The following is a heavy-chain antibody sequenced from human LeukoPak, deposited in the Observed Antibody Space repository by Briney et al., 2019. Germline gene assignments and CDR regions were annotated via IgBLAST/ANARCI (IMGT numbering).Heavy chain of an antibody. CDR3: ATTLSGSTSHNWFDP. Sequence: SETLSLTCAVYGGSFSGYYWSWIRQPPGKGLEWIGEIDHSGSTNYNPSLKSRVTISVDTSKNQFSLKLSSVTAADTAVYYCATTLSGSTSHNWFDPWGQGTLVTVSS. J-gene: IGHJ5*02. CDR2: IDHSGST. D-gene: IGHD3-10*01. CDR1: GGSFSGYY. V-gene: IGHV4-34*01.